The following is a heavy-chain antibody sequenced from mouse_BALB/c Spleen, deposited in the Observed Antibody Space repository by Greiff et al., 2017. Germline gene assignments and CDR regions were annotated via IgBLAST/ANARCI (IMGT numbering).Heavy chain of an antibody. J-gene: IGHJ4*01. CDR3: ARHGNYVGYAMDY. D-gene: IGHD2-1*01. CDR1: GFAFSSYT. Sequence: EVKLVESGGGLVKPGGSLKLSCAASGFAFSSYTMSWVRQTPEKRLEWVAYISNGGGSTYYPDTVKGRFTISRDNAKNTLYLQMSSLKSEDTAMYYCARHGNYVGYAMDYWGQGTSVTVSS. CDR2: ISNGGGST. V-gene: IGHV5-12-2*01.